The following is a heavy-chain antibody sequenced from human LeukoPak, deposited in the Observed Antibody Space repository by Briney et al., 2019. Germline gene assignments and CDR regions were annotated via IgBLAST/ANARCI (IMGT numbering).Heavy chain of an antibody. CDR3: ARDYTVYWYFDL. V-gene: IGHV3-7*01. Sequence: GGSLRLSCVASELIFSDFSMTWVRHSRGKGPEWVATIKKDGSEKYYVDSVKGRFTTSRDNAENTLYLHMTSLRADDTAVYYCARDYTVYWYFDLWGRGTLVTVSS. CDR2: IKKDGSEK. CDR1: ELIFSDFS. J-gene: IGHJ2*01. D-gene: IGHD3-16*01.